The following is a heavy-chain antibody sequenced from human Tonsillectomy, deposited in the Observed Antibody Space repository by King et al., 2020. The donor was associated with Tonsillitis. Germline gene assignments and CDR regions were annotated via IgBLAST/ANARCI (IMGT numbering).Heavy chain of an antibody. D-gene: IGHD3-22*01. J-gene: IGHJ6*02. CDR1: RFTFRSYA. CDR3: ARHYDSSGYYPDIIDYYYYNGMDV. CDR2: ISYDGSNK. Sequence: VQLVESGGGVVQPGRSLRLSCAASRFTFRSYAMHWVRQAPGKGLEWVAVISYDGSNKYYADSVKVRFTISRDNSKNTLYLQMNSLRAEDTAVYYCARHYDSSGYYPDIIDYYYYNGMDVWGQGTTVTVSS. V-gene: IGHV3-30-3*01.